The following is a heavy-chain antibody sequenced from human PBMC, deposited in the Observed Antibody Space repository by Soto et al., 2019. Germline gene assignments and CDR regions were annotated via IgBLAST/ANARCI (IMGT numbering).Heavy chain of an antibody. J-gene: IGHJ4*02. V-gene: IGHV3-21*01. CDR3: ARDLGVALATLTLDS. CDR2: ITTSSSFR. CDR1: GFTFSTYS. D-gene: IGHD2-15*01. Sequence: GGSLRLSFVASGFTFSTYSMNWVRQAPGKGLEWVADITTSSSFRFYADSVKGRFTISRDDARNSLYLQMNSLRVEDTGVYYCARDLGVALATLTLDSWGQGTLVTVSS.